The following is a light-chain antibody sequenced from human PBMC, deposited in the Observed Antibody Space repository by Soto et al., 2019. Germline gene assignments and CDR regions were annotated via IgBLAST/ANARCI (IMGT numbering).Light chain of an antibody. J-gene: IGKJ1*01. CDR3: QQYGSSPRT. CDR2: GAS. Sequence: EIVLTQSPGTLSLSPGERATLSCRASQSVSSSYLAWYQQKPGQAPRLLIYGASSRATGIPDRFSGSGSGTDFTLTIIRLEPEDFAVYYCQQYGSSPRTFGQGTKVETK. V-gene: IGKV3-20*01. CDR1: QSVSSSY.